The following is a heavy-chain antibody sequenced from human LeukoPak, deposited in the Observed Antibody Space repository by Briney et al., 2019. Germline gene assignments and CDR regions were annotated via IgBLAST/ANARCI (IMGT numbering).Heavy chain of an antibody. J-gene: IGHJ4*02. D-gene: IGHD2-2*01. CDR3: ARGLRRDCSSTSCYEDY. Sequence: GGSLRLSCEASGFTFSSYSMNWVRQAPGKGLEWVSSISSSSSYIYYADSVKGRFTISRDNAKNSLYLQMNSLRAEDTAVYYCARGLRRDCSSTSCYEDYWGQGTLVTVSS. CDR1: GFTFSSYS. V-gene: IGHV3-21*01. CDR2: ISSSSSYI.